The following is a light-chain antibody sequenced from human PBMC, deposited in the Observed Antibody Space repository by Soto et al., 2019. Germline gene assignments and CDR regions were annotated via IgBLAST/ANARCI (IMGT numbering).Light chain of an antibody. CDR2: DAS. CDR3: QQYGSSGT. Sequence: IVLTQSPVTLSLSPGERATLSCRASQSVSNYLAWYQQKPGQPPRLLIYDASNRATGIPARFSGSGSGTDFSLTISRLEPEDFAVYYCQQYGSSGTFGQGTKVDIK. V-gene: IGKV3-11*01. J-gene: IGKJ1*01. CDR1: QSVSNY.